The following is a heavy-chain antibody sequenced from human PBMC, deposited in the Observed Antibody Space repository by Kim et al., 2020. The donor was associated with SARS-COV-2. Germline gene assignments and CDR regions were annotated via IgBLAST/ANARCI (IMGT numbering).Heavy chain of an antibody. Sequence: SQTLSLTCTVSGGSISSSSYYWGWIRQPPGKGLEWIGSIYYTGSTYYNPSLKTRVTVSRDTSNNHFSLRLSSVTAADTAMYYCVKHLVGANPGFYYGMDV. CDR2: IYYTGST. CDR3: VKHLVGANPGFYYGMDV. J-gene: IGHJ6*01. D-gene: IGHD1-26*01. CDR1: GGSISSSSYY. V-gene: IGHV4-39*07.